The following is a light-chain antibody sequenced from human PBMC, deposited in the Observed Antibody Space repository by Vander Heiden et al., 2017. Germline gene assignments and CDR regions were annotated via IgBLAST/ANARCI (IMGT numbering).Light chain of an antibody. CDR1: RSNIGAGYD. CDR2: GNN. V-gene: IGLV1-40*01. Sequence: QSVLTQPPSVSGAPGQRVTISCTGSRSNIGAGYDVHWYQQLPGTAPKLLIYGNNDRPSGVPDRFSGSKSGTSASLAITGLQAEDEADHYCQSYDSSLSAVFGGGTKLTVL. J-gene: IGLJ3*02. CDR3: QSYDSSLSAV.